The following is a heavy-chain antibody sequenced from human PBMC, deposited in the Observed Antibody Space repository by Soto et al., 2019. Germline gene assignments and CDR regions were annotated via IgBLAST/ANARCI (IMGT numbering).Heavy chain of an antibody. CDR1: GFTFSSYG. D-gene: IGHD6-13*01. CDR3: AKEASPPSSSWDY. V-gene: IGHV3-30*18. J-gene: IGHJ4*02. Sequence: QVQLVESGGGVVQPGRSLRLSCAASGFTFSSYGMHWVRQAPGKGLEWVAVISYDGSNKYYADSVKGRFTISRDNSKNTLYLQMNSLRAEDTAVYYCAKEASPPSSSWDYWGQGTLVTVSS. CDR2: ISYDGSNK.